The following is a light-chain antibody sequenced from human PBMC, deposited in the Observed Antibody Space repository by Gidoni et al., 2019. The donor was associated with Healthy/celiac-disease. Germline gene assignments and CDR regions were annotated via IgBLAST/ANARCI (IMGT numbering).Light chain of an antibody. Sequence: DIQLTQSPSTLSASAGDRVTITCRASQSISSWLAWYQQKPGNAPKLLIYKASSLESGVPSRFSGSGSGTEFTLTISSRQPDDFATYYCQQYNSYPWTFGQGTKVEIK. CDR1: QSISSW. CDR2: KAS. V-gene: IGKV1-5*03. J-gene: IGKJ1*01. CDR3: QQYNSYPWT.